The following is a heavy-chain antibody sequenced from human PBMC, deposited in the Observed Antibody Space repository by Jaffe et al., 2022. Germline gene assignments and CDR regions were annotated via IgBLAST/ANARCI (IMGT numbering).Heavy chain of an antibody. V-gene: IGHV3-7*01. CDR3: ARHALAAFDY. J-gene: IGHJ4*02. D-gene: IGHD2-15*01. CDR1: GFTFSDSW. CDR2: VNHDGSDK. Sequence: EVQLVESGGGLVQPGGSLRLSCAASGFTFSDSWMTWVRQAPGKGLEWVANVNHDGSDKYYVDSVRGRFTISRDNAKNSLYLQLNSLRVEDTAVYYCARHALAAFDYWGQGTLVTVSS.